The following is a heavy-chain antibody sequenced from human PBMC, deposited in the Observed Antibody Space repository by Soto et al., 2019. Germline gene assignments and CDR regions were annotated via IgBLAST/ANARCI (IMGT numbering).Heavy chain of an antibody. CDR2: IIPIFGTA. V-gene: IGHV1-69*06. J-gene: IGHJ4*02. D-gene: IGHD3-22*01. Sequence: SVKVSCKASGGTFSSYAISWVRQAPGQGLEWMGGIIPIFGTANYAQKFQGRVTITADKSTSTAYMELSSLRSEDTAVYYCASYYYDSSGLWAPFDYWGQGTLVTVSS. CDR3: ASYYYDSSGLWAPFDY. CDR1: GGTFSSYA.